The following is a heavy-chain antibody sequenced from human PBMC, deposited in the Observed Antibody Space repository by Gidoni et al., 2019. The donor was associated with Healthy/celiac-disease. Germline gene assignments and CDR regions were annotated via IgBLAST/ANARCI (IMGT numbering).Heavy chain of an antibody. CDR2: INAGNGNT. CDR1: GYTFTSYA. J-gene: IGHJ4*02. V-gene: IGHV1-3*01. CDR3: ARDPQEWLSLGYFDY. D-gene: IGHD3-3*01. Sequence: QVQLVQSGAEVKKPGASVKVSCKASGYTFTSYAMHWVRQAPGQRLEWMGWINAGNGNTKYSQKFQGRVTITRDTSASTAYMELSSLRSEDTAVYYCARDPQEWLSLGYFDYWGQGTLVTVSS.